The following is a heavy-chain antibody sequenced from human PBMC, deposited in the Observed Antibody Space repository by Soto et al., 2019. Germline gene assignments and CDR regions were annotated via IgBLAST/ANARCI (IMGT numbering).Heavy chain of an antibody. J-gene: IGHJ5*02. CDR1: GFTFSSYS. D-gene: IGHD6-19*01. V-gene: IGHV3-21*01. CDR2: ISSSSSYI. Sequence: PGGSLRLSCAASGFTFSSYSMNWVRQAPGKGLEWVSSISSSSSYIYYADSVKGRFTISRDNAKNSLYLQMNSLRAEDTAVYYCASLIAVAEWYDAWGQGTRETVSS. CDR3: ASLIAVAEWYDA.